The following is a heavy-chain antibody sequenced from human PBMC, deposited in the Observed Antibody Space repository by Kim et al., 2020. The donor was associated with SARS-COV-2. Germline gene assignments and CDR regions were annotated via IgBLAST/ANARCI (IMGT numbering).Heavy chain of an antibody. CDR2: IYYSGSA. V-gene: IGHV4-59*13. Sequence: SDTLSLTCNVSGVSINTYYWTWIRQPPGKGLEWIGSIYYSGSANYNPSLKGRVSISVGTSENRISVHLNSVTAADTAVYYCARGGEYGSSLQHWGQGLLVTVS. J-gene: IGHJ1*01. CDR1: GVSINTYY. CDR3: ARGGEYGSSLQH. D-gene: IGHD3-10*01.